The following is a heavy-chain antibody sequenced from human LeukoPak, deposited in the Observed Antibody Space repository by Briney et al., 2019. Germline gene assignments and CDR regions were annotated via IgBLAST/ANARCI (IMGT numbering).Heavy chain of an antibody. J-gene: IGHJ5*02. D-gene: IGHD2-2*01. CDR3: AAVECTSSSCYSDRGWFDP. V-gene: IGHV1-2*02. CDR2: ISPDSGGT. CDR1: GHTFTGYY. Sequence: GAPVKVSCKASGHTFTGYYIHWVRQAPGQGLEWMGWISPDSGGTSYAQNFQGRVTMTRDTSTRTAYLEMSRLRSDDTAVYYCAAVECTSSSCYSDRGWFDPWGQGTLVTVSS.